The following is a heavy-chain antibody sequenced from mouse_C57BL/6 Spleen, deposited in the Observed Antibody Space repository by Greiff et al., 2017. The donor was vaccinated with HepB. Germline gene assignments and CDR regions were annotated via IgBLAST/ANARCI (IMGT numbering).Heavy chain of an antibody. Sequence: QVQLQQPGAELVKPGASVKMSCKASGYTFTSYWITWVKQRPGQGLEWIGDIYPGSGSTNYNEKFKSKATLTVDTSSSTSYMQLSSLTSEDSAVYYCAKGRFGYDGDYFDYWGQGTTLTVSS. J-gene: IGHJ2*01. D-gene: IGHD2-2*01. V-gene: IGHV1-55*01. CDR2: IYPGSGST. CDR3: AKGRFGYDGDYFDY. CDR1: GYTFTSYW.